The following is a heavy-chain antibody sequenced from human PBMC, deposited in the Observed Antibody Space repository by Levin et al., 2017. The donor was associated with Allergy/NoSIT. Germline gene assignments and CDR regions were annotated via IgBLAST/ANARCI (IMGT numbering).Heavy chain of an antibody. Sequence: SCAASGFTFSSYGMHWVRQAPGKGLEWVAVISYDGSNKYYADSVKGRFTISRDNSKNTLYLQMNSLRAEDTAVYYCAKARGYSGYDIDYWGQGTLVTVSS. CDR1: GFTFSSYG. CDR3: AKARGYSGYDIDY. V-gene: IGHV3-30*18. D-gene: IGHD5-12*01. CDR2: ISYDGSNK. J-gene: IGHJ4*02.